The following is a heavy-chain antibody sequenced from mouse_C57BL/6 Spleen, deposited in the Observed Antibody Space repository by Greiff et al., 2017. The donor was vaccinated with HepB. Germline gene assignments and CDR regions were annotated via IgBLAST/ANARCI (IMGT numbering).Heavy chain of an antibody. CDR2: ISDGGSYT. CDR1: GFTFSSYA. D-gene: IGHD2-1*01. J-gene: IGHJ4*01. Sequence: EVMLVESGGGLVKPGGSLKLSCAASGFTFSSYAMSWVRQTPEKRLEWVATISDGGSYTYYPDNVKGRFTISRDNAKNNLYLQMSHLKSEDTAMYYCARDRYGNYGAMDYWGQGTSVTVSS. V-gene: IGHV5-4*01. CDR3: ARDRYGNYGAMDY.